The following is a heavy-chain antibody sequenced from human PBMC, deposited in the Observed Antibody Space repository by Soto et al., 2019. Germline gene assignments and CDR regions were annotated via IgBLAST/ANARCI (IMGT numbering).Heavy chain of an antibody. V-gene: IGHV3-23*01. Sequence: GGSLRLSCVASGFTFSSYAMSWVRQVPGKGLEWVSTISDAAGSAYYVDSVKGRFTISRDNSKKTLYLQMNSLRAEDSAVYNCARPYGGKIGDAPDLWGPGTMVTVS. CDR1: GFTFSSYA. CDR3: ARPYGGKIGDAPDL. D-gene: IGHD4-17*01. J-gene: IGHJ3*01. CDR2: ISDAAGSA.